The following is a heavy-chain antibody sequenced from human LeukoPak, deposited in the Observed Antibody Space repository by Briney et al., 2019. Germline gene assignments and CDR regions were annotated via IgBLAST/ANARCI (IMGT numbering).Heavy chain of an antibody. D-gene: IGHD1-1*01. V-gene: IGHV3-33*01. CDR1: GFTFSSCG. CDR3: ARDLYNWNDGGYFDY. CDR2: IWYDGSNK. Sequence: GGSLRLSCAASGFTFSSCGMHWVRQAPGEGLEWVAVIWYDGSNKYYADSVKGRFTISRDNSKNTLYLQMNSLRAEDTAVYYCARDLYNWNDGGYFDYWGQGTLVTVSS. J-gene: IGHJ4*02.